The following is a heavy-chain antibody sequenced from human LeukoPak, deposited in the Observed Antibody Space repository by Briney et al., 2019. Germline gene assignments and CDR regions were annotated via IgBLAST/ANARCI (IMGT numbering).Heavy chain of an antibody. J-gene: IGHJ4*02. Sequence: SETLSLTCAVSGGSISSSNWWSWVRQPPGKGLEWIGEIYHSGSTNYNPSLKSRVTISVDKSKNQFSLKLSSVTAEDTAVYYCARDLGYVRAFDYWGQGTLVTVSS. CDR2: IYHSGST. V-gene: IGHV4-4*02. CDR3: ARDLGYVRAFDY. D-gene: IGHD2-2*01. CDR1: GGSISSSNW.